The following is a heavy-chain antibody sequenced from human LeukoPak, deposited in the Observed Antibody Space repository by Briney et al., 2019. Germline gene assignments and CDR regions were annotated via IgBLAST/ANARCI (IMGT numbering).Heavy chain of an antibody. V-gene: IGHV4-39*07. CDR3: ASVPGPALSLFDS. CDR2: IYYSGST. Sequence: PSETLSLTCSVSGGSIDSSLYYWNWIRQPPNKGLEWIGSIYYSGSTYYNPSLKSRVTMSLDTSKNQFSLKLTSVTAADTAVFYCASVPGPALSLFDSWGQGTLVTVSS. J-gene: IGHJ4*02. CDR1: GGSIDSSLYY.